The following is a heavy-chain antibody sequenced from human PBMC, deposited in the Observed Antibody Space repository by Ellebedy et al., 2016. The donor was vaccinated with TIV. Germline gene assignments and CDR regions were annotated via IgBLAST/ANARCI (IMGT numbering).Heavy chain of an antibody. CDR2: VNPDRGST. Sequence: ASVKVSCKASGYTFTANYIHWVRHAPGHGFEWMGWVNPDRGSTNFAQRFQGRVTMTRDTSVNTAYMELSRLESGDTATYYCARVRRGSSGMDVWGQGTTVTVS. D-gene: IGHD3-22*01. J-gene: IGHJ6*02. V-gene: IGHV1-2*02. CDR3: ARVRRGSSGMDV. CDR1: GYTFTANY.